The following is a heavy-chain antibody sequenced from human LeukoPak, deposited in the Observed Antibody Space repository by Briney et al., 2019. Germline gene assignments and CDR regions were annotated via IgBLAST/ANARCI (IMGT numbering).Heavy chain of an antibody. CDR1: GGSISSGDYY. J-gene: IGHJ4*02. CDR3: ARLRIRIAARRGPPFDY. V-gene: IGHV4-30-4*08. D-gene: IGHD6-6*01. Sequence: SQTLSLTCTVSGGSISSGDYYWSWIRQPPGKGLEWIGYIYYSGSTYYNPSLKSRVTISVDTSKNQFSLKLSSVTAADTAVYYCARLRIRIAARRGPPFDYWGQGTLVTVSS. CDR2: IYYSGST.